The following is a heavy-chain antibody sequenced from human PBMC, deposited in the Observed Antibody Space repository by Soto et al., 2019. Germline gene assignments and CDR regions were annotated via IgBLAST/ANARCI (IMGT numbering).Heavy chain of an antibody. J-gene: IGHJ4*02. Sequence: ASVKVSCKASGYTFTSYAMHWVRQAPGQRLEWMGWINACNGNTKYAQKFQGRVTMTTDTSTSTAYMELRSLRSEDTAVYYCAREQWLCDYWGQGTLVTVSS. V-gene: IGHV1-3*01. CDR3: AREQWLCDY. CDR2: INACNGNT. CDR1: GYTFTSYA. D-gene: IGHD3-22*01.